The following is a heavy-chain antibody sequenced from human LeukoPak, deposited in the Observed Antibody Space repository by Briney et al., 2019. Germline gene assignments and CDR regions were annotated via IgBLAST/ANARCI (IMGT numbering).Heavy chain of an antibody. CDR2: VTYDGNNK. D-gene: IGHD2-2*01. CDR3: ARERNCSRTGCYVGVFDL. V-gene: IGHV3-30-3*01. CDR1: GFTFNDYA. J-gene: IGHJ3*01. Sequence: GGSLRLSCAASGFTFNDYAMHWVRQAPGKGLEWVAVVTYDGNNKYYADSVKGRFTVSRDNSRNTVTLQMNSLRGEDTTVYYCARERNCSRTGCYVGVFDLWGQGTMVTVSS.